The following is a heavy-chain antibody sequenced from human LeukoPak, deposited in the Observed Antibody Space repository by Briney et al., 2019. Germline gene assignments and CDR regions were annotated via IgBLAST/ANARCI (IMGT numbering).Heavy chain of an antibody. CDR2: INDDGSAA. J-gene: IGHJ4*02. Sequence: PVGSLRLSCAASGFTFSNYWMHWVRQVPGQGLVWVSRINDDGSAASYAESVKGRFTISRDNAMNTLVLQVSGLSAGDGAVHFCARKILAPGKTNDYWGQGTLVTVSS. V-gene: IGHV3-74*01. CDR1: GFTFSNYW. CDR3: ARKILAPGKTNDY.